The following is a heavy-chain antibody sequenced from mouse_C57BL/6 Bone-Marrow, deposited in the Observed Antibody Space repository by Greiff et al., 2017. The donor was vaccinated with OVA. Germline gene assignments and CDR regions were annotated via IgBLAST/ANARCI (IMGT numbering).Heavy chain of an antibody. CDR3: AKDYYGSSRAWFAY. D-gene: IGHD1-1*01. V-gene: IGHV5-17*01. CDR2: ISSGSSTI. CDR1: GFTFSDSG. J-gene: IGHJ3*01. Sequence: EVKLVESGGGLVKPGGSLKLSCAASGFTFSDSGMHWVRQAPEKGLEWVAYISSGSSTIYYADTVKGRFTISRDNAKNTLLLQMTSLRSEDTAMYYCAKDYYGSSRAWFAYWGQGTLVTVSA.